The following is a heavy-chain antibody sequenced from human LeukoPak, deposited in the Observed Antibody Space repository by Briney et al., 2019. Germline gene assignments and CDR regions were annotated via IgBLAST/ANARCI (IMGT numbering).Heavy chain of an antibody. V-gene: IGHV3-48*02. D-gene: IGHD3-9*01. CDR1: GFPFSSRV. Sequence: GGSLRLSCAAYGFPFSSRVMSLVRQAPGKGLEWIAYINHNGEAIYYPEFVKGRFIISRDNAKNTLFLQMNDLRDEDTAVYYCARDYDWALDFWGQGTRVTVSS. CDR2: INHNGEAI. CDR3: ARDYDWALDF. J-gene: IGHJ4*02.